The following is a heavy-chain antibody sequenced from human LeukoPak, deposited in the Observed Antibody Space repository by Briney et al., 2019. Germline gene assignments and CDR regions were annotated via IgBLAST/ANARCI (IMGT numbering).Heavy chain of an antibody. CDR2: ISGSGGST. D-gene: IGHD3-10*01. V-gene: IGHV3-23*01. Sequence: GGSLSLSCAASGFTYSSYAMSWLRQAPGKGLDWVSAISGSGGSTYYADSVKGRFTISRDNTKNTLYLQMNSLRAEDTAVYYCASSRAVVQGVTSPFDYWGQGTLVTVSS. J-gene: IGHJ4*02. CDR1: GFTYSSYA. CDR3: ASSRAVVQGVTSPFDY.